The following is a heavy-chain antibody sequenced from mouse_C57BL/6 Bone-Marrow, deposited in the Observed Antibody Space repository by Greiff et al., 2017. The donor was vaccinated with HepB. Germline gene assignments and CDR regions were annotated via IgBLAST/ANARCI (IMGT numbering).Heavy chain of an antibody. D-gene: IGHD2-5*01. V-gene: IGHV1-26*01. CDR3: AQVSNYVYYFDY. CDR1: GYTFTDYY. CDR2: INPNNGGT. Sequence: EVQLQQSGPELVKPGASVKISCKASGYTFTDYYMNWVKQSHGKSLEWIGDINPNNGGTSYNQKFKGKATLTVDKSSSTAYMELRSLTSEDSAVYYCAQVSNYVYYFDYWGQGTTLTVSS. J-gene: IGHJ2*01.